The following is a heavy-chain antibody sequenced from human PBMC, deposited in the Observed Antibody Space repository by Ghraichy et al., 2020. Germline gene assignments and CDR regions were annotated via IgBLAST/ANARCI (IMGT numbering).Heavy chain of an antibody. CDR3: ASPYGSGSYQLVVRPTIRDY. D-gene: IGHD3-10*01. J-gene: IGHJ4*02. CDR1: GFTFSSYG. CDR2: IRYDGSNK. V-gene: IGHV3-30*02. Sequence: GGSLRLSCAASGFTFSSYGMHWVRQAPGKGLEWVAFIRYDGSNKYYADSVKGRFTISRDNSKNTLYLQMNSLRAEDTAVYYCASPYGSGSYQLVVRPTIRDYWGQGTLVTVSS.